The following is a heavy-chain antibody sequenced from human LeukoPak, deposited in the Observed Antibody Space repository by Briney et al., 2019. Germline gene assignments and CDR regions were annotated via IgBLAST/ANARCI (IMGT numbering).Heavy chain of an antibody. CDR1: GFTFSSYW. CDR2: INSDGSST. D-gene: IGHD3-22*01. J-gene: IGHJ4*02. Sequence: GGSLRLSCAASGFTFSSYWMHWVRQAPGKGLVWVSRINSDGSSTSYADSVKGRFTISRDSAKNMLYLQMNSLRAEDTAVYYCARDGRDYYDSSGYYQTRVYFDYWGQGTLVTVSS. V-gene: IGHV3-74*01. CDR3: ARDGRDYYDSSGYYQTRVYFDY.